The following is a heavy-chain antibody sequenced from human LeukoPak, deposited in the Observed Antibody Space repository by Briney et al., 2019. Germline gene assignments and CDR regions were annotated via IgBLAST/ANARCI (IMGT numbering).Heavy chain of an antibody. CDR3: AKDYCSSTSCYDPVGY. CDR2: ISYDGRNK. CDR1: GFTFSSYG. J-gene: IGHJ4*02. D-gene: IGHD2-2*01. Sequence: PGRSLRLSCAASGFTFSSYGVHWVRQAPGKGLEWVAVISYDGRNKYYADSVKGRFTISRDNSKNTQYLQMNSLRAEDTALYYCAKDYCSSTSCYDPVGYWGQGTLVTVSS. V-gene: IGHV3-30*18.